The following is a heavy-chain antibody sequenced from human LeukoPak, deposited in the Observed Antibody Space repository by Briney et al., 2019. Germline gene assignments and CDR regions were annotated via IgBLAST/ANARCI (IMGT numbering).Heavy chain of an antibody. D-gene: IGHD3-10*01. CDR3: ARLTGNYGDY. J-gene: IGHJ4*02. CDR1: GFTFSSYS. CDR2: ISSGSSYI. Sequence: GGSLRLSCAASGFTFSSYSMNWVRQAPGKGLEWVSSISSGSSYIYYADSVKGRFTISRENAKNSLYLQMDSLRAEDTAVYYCARLTGNYGDYWGPGNLVTVSS. V-gene: IGHV3-21*01.